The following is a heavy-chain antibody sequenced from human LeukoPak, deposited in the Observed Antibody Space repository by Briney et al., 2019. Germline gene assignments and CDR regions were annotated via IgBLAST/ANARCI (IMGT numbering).Heavy chain of an antibody. CDR2: INPNSGGT. CDR1: GYTFTDYY. CDR3: ARPSTFYYDSSNYYPDAFDI. J-gene: IGHJ3*02. D-gene: IGHD3-22*01. Sequence: ASVKVSCKASGYTFTDYYMNWVRQAPGQGLEWLGWINPNSGGTNYAQKLQGRVTMTRDTSTSTAYMELRRLAPDDTAVYYCARPSTFYYDSSNYYPDAFDIWGRGTMVTVSS. V-gene: IGHV1-2*02.